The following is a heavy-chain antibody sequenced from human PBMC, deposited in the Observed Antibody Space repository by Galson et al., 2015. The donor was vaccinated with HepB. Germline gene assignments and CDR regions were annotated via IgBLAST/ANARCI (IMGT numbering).Heavy chain of an antibody. J-gene: IGHJ6*01. Sequence: SLRLSCAASGFSFNFYTMYWVRQAPGKGLECVSSVRTNGVTKDYADSVRGRFTISRDNSKNTLYLRMSSLRTEDTAVYHCVRDRSSYYYGMDVWGQGTTGTVSS. V-gene: IGHV3-64D*08. CDR1: GFSFNFYT. CDR2: VRTNGVTK. CDR3: VRDRSSYYYGMDV. D-gene: IGHD3-10*01.